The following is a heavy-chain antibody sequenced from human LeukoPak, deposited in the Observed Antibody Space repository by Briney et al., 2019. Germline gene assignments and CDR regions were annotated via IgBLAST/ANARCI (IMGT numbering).Heavy chain of an antibody. D-gene: IGHD5-12*01. CDR2: IHPGDSDT. CDR1: GYSFTSYW. J-gene: IGHJ5*02. Sequence: GESLKISCKGSGYSFTSYWIGWVRQMPGKGLEWMGIIHPGDSDTRYSPSSQGQVTISADKSISTAYLQWSSLKASDTAMYYCARQRNSGYDGNWFDPWGQGTLVTVSS. CDR3: ARQRNSGYDGNWFDP. V-gene: IGHV5-51*01.